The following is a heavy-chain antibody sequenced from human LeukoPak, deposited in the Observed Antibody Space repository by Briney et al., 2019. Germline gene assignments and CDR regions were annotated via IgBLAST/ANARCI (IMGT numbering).Heavy chain of an antibody. J-gene: IGHJ1*01. V-gene: IGHV4-4*02. CDR3: ARRPYGDYYFQH. Sequence: PSETLSLTCAVSGGSISSSNWWSWVRQPPGKGLEWIGEIYHSGSTNYNPSLKSRVTISVDTSKNQFSLKLSSVTAADTAVYYCARRPYGDYYFQHWGQGTLVTVSS. D-gene: IGHD4-17*01. CDR1: GGSISSSNW. CDR2: IYHSGST.